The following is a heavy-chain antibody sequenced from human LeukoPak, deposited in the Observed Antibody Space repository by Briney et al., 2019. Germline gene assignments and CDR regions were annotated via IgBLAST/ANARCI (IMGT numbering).Heavy chain of an antibody. Sequence: GGSLRLSCAASGFTFSHYYMSWLRQAPGKGLEWVSYISSSGSILYYADSVKGRFTISRDNAKNSLYLQMNSLRAEDTAVYYCARDSSNSYDYWGQGTLVTVSS. CDR2: ISSSGSIL. CDR1: GFTFSHYY. J-gene: IGHJ4*02. D-gene: IGHD1-1*01. CDR3: ARDSSNSYDY. V-gene: IGHV3-11*04.